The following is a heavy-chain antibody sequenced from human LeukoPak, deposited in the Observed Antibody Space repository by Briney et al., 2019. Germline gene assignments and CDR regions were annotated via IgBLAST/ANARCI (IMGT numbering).Heavy chain of an antibody. J-gene: IGHJ6*02. CDR1: GYTFTSYD. D-gene: IGHD2-8*02. V-gene: IGHV1-8*01. Sequence: ASVKVSCKASGYTFTSYDINWVRQATGQGLEWMEWMNPNSGNTGYAQKFQGRVTMTRNTSISTAYMELSSLRSEDTAVYYCARGSIRVLGHYYYGMDVWGQGTTVTVSS. CDR3: ARGSIRVLGHYYYGMDV. CDR2: MNPNSGNT.